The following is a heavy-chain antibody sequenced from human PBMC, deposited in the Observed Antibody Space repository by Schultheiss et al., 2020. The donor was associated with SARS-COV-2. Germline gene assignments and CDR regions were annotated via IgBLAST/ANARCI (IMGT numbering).Heavy chain of an antibody. CDR1: GGSISSSSYY. CDR3: ARVRLWFGTRYYGMDV. Sequence: SQTLSLTCTVSGGSISSSSYYWGWIRQPPGKGLEWIGSIYYSGSTYYNPSLKSRVTISVDTSKNQFSLKLSSVTAADTAVYYCARVRLWFGTRYYGMDVWGQGTTVTVSS. CDR2: IYYSGST. D-gene: IGHD3-10*01. V-gene: IGHV4-39*07. J-gene: IGHJ6*02.